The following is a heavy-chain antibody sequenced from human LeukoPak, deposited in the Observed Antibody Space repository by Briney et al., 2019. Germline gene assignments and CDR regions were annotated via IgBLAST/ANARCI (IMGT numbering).Heavy chain of an antibody. V-gene: IGHV3-53*01. D-gene: IGHD5-12*01. Sequence: PGGSLRLSCAASGLTVSSNYMTWVRQAPGKGLEWVSVLYSNGDTCYADSVKGRFTVSRDNSKNTLYLQMNSLRAEDTAVYYCARDLGLYSGYENGDYWGQGTLVTVSS. CDR1: GLTVSSNY. CDR2: LYSNGDT. J-gene: IGHJ4*02. CDR3: ARDLGLYSGYENGDY.